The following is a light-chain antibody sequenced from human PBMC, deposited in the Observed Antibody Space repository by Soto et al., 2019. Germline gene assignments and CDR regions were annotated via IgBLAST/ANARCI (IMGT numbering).Light chain of an antibody. Sequence: QSVLTQPASVSGSPGQSIAISCTGTSSDVGGYDYVSWYQQHPGKAPKLMIYDVSNRPSGVSNRFSGSKSDNTASLTISGLHADDEADYYCSSYTSSSTYVFGTGTKLTVL. V-gene: IGLV2-14*01. CDR3: SSYTSSSTYV. J-gene: IGLJ1*01. CDR1: SSDVGGYDY. CDR2: DVS.